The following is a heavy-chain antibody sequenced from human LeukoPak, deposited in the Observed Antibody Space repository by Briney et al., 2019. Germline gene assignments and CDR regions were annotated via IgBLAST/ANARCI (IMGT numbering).Heavy chain of an antibody. Sequence: GGSLQIPCLCFGYRFISYWIGGVRQMTGKGLEWMGMIYPGDSGTRYRPSFQGQGTISADKSTSTAYPQRSSQPAADTSMYHWARPKPQLVGFDYWGQGTLVTVSS. J-gene: IGHJ4*02. V-gene: IGHV5-51*01. CDR3: ARPKPQLVGFDY. D-gene: IGHD6-13*01. CDR2: IYPGDSGT. CDR1: GYRFISYW.